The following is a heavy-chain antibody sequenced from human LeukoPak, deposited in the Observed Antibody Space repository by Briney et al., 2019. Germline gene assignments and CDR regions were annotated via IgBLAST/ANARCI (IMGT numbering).Heavy chain of an antibody. CDR3: ARTSYGDYLSSYGMDV. CDR2: ISPYKGNT. CDR1: GYTFTNYG. V-gene: IGHV1-18*01. D-gene: IGHD4-17*01. Sequence: GASVKVSCKASGYTFTNYGITWVRQAPGQGLEWMGWISPYKGNTNYAQKVQGRVTMTTDTSTSTVYMELRSLRSEDTAVYYCARTSYGDYLSSYGMDVWGQGTTVTVSS. J-gene: IGHJ6*02.